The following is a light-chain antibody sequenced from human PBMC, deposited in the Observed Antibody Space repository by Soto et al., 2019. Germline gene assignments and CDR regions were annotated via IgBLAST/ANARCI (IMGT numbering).Light chain of an antibody. CDR3: SSYTSGSPIYV. CDR2: KAS. Sequence: QSVQSHSASVSWSPGQLITISCTGTSSDVGGYDYVSWYQQHPGKAPRLMIYKASNRPSGVSHRFSGSRSGNTASLTISGLQAEDEDDYYCSSYTSGSPIYVFGTGTKVT. J-gene: IGLJ1*01. CDR1: SSDVGGYDY. V-gene: IGLV2-14*01.